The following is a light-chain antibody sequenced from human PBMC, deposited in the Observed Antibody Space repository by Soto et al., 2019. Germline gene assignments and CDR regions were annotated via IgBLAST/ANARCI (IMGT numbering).Light chain of an antibody. CDR3: QNYHV. CDR1: DSITTW. V-gene: IGKV1-5*03. Sequence: QLIHSPSTLSASVGDRVNITCRVTDSITTWWAWYQQKRGKAPTLLIYQTSVLQNGVPSRFSGTGSETEFTSTFDSLQPDDVATYYCQNYHVFGQGTKVEI. CDR2: QTS. J-gene: IGKJ2*01.